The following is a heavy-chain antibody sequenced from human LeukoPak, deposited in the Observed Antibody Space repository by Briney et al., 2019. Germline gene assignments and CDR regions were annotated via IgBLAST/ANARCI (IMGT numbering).Heavy chain of an antibody. CDR3: AKAVAGTQPFDY. CDR1: GLSFSSYS. J-gene: IGHJ4*02. V-gene: IGHV3-48*01. D-gene: IGHD6-19*01. Sequence: QPGGSLRLSCAASGLSFSSYSVNWVRQAPGKGLEWVSYISSGSSTIYYADSVKGRFTISRDNAKHSLYLQMNSLRAEDTAVYYCAKAVAGTQPFDYWGQGTLVTVSS. CDR2: ISSGSSTI.